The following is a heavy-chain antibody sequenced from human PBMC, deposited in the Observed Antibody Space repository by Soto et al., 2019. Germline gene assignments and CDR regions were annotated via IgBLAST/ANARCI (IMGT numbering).Heavy chain of an antibody. CDR2: LNPKSGMT. J-gene: IGHJ4*02. Sequence: QVQLVQSGPEVKKPGASVKVSCKASGYTFSTYDFNWVRQAPGQGLEWMGWLNPKSGMTGSAQKLQGRVTMTRDASIGTVYMELSSLTSEDRAVEYDARVAGSPDYWGQGTLVTVSS. CDR3: ARVAGSPDY. V-gene: IGHV1-8*01. D-gene: IGHD1-26*01. CDR1: GYTFSTYD.